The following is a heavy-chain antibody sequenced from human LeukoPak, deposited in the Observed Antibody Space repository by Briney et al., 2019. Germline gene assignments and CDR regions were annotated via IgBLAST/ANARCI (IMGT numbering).Heavy chain of an antibody. J-gene: IGHJ6*03. Sequence: ASVKVSCKASGYPLSSYAISWVRQAPGQGLEWMGWISVYNGKANYAQKLQGRVAMTTDTSTSTAYMEMSSLRSDDTAVYYCARGVTDYYYYMDVWGKGTTVTVSS. CDR3: ARGVTDYYYYMDV. V-gene: IGHV1-18*01. CDR1: GYPLSSYA. CDR2: ISVYNGKA. D-gene: IGHD5-18*01.